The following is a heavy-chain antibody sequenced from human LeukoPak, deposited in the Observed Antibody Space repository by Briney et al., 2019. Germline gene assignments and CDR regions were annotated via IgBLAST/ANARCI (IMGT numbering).Heavy chain of an antibody. CDR2: LYSDGNT. CDR3: ARGVEPLAANTLAY. D-gene: IGHD1-14*01. CDR1: GFTVITND. Sequence: GGSLRLSCAASGFTVITNDMALVRQAPGKGLEWVSVLYSDGNTKYADSVQGRFTISRDNSKNTLYLEMNSLSPDDTAVYYCARGVEPLAANTLAYWGQGTLVTVSS. V-gene: IGHV3-53*01. J-gene: IGHJ4*02.